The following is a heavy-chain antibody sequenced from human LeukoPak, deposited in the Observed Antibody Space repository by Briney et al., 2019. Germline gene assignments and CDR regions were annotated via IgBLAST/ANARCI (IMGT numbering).Heavy chain of an antibody. Sequence: GASVKVSCKVSGYTFTSYGISWVRQAPEHGLEWLGWISAYNGNTNYAQKLQGRVTRTTDTSTSTAYMELRSLRSDDTAVYYCARDSDYYYDSSAWGFDYWGQGTLVTVSS. J-gene: IGHJ4*02. D-gene: IGHD3-22*01. CDR3: ARDSDYYYDSSAWGFDY. CDR2: ISAYNGNT. V-gene: IGHV1-18*01. CDR1: GYTFTSYG.